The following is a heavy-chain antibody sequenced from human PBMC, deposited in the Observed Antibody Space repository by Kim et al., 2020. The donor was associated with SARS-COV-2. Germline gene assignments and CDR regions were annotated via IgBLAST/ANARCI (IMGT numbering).Heavy chain of an antibody. V-gene: IGHV4-59*01. Sequence: SETLSLTCTVSGGSISSYYWSWIRQPPGKGLEWIGYIYYSGSTNYNPSLKSRVTISVDTSKNQFSLKLSSVTAADTAVYYCARTIYPPIVGASYYFDYWGQGTLVTVSS. J-gene: IGHJ4*02. D-gene: IGHD1-26*01. CDR1: GGSISSYY. CDR2: IYYSGST. CDR3: ARTIYPPIVGASYYFDY.